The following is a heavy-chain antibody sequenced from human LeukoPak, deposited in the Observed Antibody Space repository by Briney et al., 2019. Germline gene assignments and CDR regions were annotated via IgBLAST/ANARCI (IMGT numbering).Heavy chain of an antibody. CDR2: IRQDGSEK. CDR1: GFTFSGYW. Sequence: PGGSLRLSCAASGFTFSGYWMNWVRQAPGKGLEWVANIRQDGSEKYYVDSVKGRFTISRDNAKSSLYLQMNSLRGDDTAVYYCARDLVTAALDYWGQGILVIVSP. CDR3: ARDLVTAALDY. D-gene: IGHD2-21*02. J-gene: IGHJ4*02. V-gene: IGHV3-7*01.